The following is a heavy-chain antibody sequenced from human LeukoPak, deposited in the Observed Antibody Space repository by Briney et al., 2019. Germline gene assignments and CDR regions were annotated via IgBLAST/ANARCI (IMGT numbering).Heavy chain of an antibody. D-gene: IGHD6-13*01. Sequence: GSLRLSCAASGFAVSSNYMNWVRQAPGKGLEWVSVIFSGGSTYYADSVKGRFTISRDNPKNTQYLQMNSLRAEDTAVYYCAKVMIIAAAGNGYYFDYWGQGTLVTVSS. J-gene: IGHJ4*02. V-gene: IGHV3-53*01. CDR3: AKVMIIAAAGNGYYFDY. CDR1: GFAVSSNY. CDR2: IFSGGST.